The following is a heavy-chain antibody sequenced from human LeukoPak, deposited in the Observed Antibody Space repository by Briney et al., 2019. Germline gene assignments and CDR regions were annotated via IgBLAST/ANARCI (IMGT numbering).Heavy chain of an antibody. V-gene: IGHV1-2*02. Sequence: ASVNLSCKASAGTVSIYAISWVLQAPGQGREWMGWSNPNSGGTKYEQKFQGRVTMTRDTSISTAYMELSRLRSDDTAVYYCARDGDFYDSSGYSMDYWGQGTLVTVSS. D-gene: IGHD3-22*01. CDR2: SNPNSGGT. CDR1: AGTVSIYA. CDR3: ARDGDFYDSSGYSMDY. J-gene: IGHJ4*02.